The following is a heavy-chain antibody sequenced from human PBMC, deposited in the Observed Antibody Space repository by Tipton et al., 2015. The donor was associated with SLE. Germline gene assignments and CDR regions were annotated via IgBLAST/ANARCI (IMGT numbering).Heavy chain of an antibody. J-gene: IGHJ3*02. V-gene: IGHV3-11*06. CDR2: ISSSASYT. Sequence: LSLTCTVSGGSISSSSYYWGWIRQPPGKGLEWVSYISSSASYTNYADSVKGRFTISRDNAKNSLYLQMNSLRAEDTAVYYCARDGGYNWNGGAFDIWGQGTMVTVSS. D-gene: IGHD1-20*01. CDR1: GGSISSSSYY. CDR3: ARDGGYNWNGGAFDI.